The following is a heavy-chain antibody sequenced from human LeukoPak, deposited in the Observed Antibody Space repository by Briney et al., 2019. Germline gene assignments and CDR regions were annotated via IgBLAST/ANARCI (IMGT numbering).Heavy chain of an antibody. V-gene: IGHV4-38-2*01. CDR3: ARGKFGELYYFEY. D-gene: IGHD3-10*01. CDR2: IYHSGTT. J-gene: IGHJ4*02. CDR1: GYSISSGYY. Sequence: SETLSLTCAVSGYSISSGYYWGWIRQPPGKGLEWIGYIYHSGTTLYNPSLKSRVTMSVDTSKNQFSLRLNSVTAADTAVYYCARGKFGELYYFEYWGQGTLVTVSS.